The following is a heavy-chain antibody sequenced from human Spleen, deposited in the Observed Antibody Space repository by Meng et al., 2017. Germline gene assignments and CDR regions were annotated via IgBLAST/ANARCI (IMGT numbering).Heavy chain of an antibody. V-gene: IGHV3-11*01. Sequence: GESLKISCTASGFTFSDYYMTWIRQAPGKGLEWVSYISSVGSPIYYADSVKGRFTISRDNVKSSLYLQMNSLRVDDTAIYYCARDRDSSGWYSKLPPDAFDVWGQGAMVTVSS. D-gene: IGHD3-22*01. CDR2: ISSVGSPI. CDR1: GFTFSDYY. J-gene: IGHJ3*01. CDR3: ARDRDSSGWYSKLPPDAFDV.